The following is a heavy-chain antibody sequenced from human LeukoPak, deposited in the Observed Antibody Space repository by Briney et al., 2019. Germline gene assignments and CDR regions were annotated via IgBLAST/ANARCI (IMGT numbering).Heavy chain of an antibody. CDR2: IYYSGST. V-gene: IGHV4-59*08. D-gene: IGHD6-13*01. J-gene: IGHJ5*02. Sequence: SEALSLTCTVSGASISSDYWNWIRQPPGQGLEWIVYIYYSGSTNYNPSLKSRVTISVDTSKNQFSLKLSSVTAADTAVYYCAVMYSSSWYWFDPWGQGTLVTVSS. CDR3: AVMYSSSWYWFDP. CDR1: GASISSDY.